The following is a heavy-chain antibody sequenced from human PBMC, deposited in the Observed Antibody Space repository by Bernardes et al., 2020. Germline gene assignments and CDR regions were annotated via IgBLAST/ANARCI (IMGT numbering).Heavy chain of an antibody. CDR1: GFTFSSYE. CDR2: ISSSGSTI. CDR3: ARENRYIYGTNDY. Sequence: GGSLRLSCAASGFTFSSYEMNWVRQAPGKGLEWVSYISSSGSTIYYADSVKGRFTISRDNAKNSLYLQMNSLRAEDTAVYYCARENRYIYGTNDYWGQGTLVTVSS. J-gene: IGHJ4*02. V-gene: IGHV3-48*03. D-gene: IGHD5-18*01.